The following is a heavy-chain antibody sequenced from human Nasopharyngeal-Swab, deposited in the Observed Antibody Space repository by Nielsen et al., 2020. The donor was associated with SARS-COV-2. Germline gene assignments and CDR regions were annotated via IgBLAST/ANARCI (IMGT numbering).Heavy chain of an antibody. Sequence: GESLKISCRTSGYSFTTKWIGWVRQMPGKGLEWVGSIYPGDSDTRSSPSVQGQVTISADKSISTAYLQWRTLKASDTAIYYCARGPRYFDLWGRGTLVTVSS. D-gene: IGHD2-15*01. CDR3: ARGPRYFDL. V-gene: IGHV5-51*01. J-gene: IGHJ2*01. CDR1: GYSFTTKW. CDR2: IYPGDSDT.